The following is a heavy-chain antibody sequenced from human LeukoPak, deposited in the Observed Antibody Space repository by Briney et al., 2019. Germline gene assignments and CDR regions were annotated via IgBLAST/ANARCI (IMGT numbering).Heavy chain of an antibody. CDR2: IYHSGIT. V-gene: IGHV4-30-2*01. D-gene: IGHD3-10*01. Sequence: SQTLSLTCAVSGGSIGSGGFSWSWIRLPPGKGLECIGYIYHSGITYCNPSLKSRVTISIDRPKNQFSLTLSSVTAADTAVYYCARGSGFYYGSGSPPTAVDVWGQGTTVTVSS. CDR3: ARGSGFYYGSGSPPTAVDV. J-gene: IGHJ6*02. CDR1: GGSIGSGGFS.